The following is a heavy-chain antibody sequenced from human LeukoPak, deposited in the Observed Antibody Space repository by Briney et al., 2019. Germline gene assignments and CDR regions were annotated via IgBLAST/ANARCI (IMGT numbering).Heavy chain of an antibody. V-gene: IGHV1-69*05. CDR2: IIPIFGTA. J-gene: IGHJ6*03. Sequence: ASVKVSCKASGGTFSSYAISWVRQAPGQGLEWMGGIIPIFGTANYAQKFQGRVTITTDESTSTAYMELSSLRSEDTAVYYCARGLRGRLRPGADYYYYYMDVWGKGTTVTVSS. D-gene: IGHD2-21*01. CDR1: GGTFSSYA. CDR3: ARGLRGRLRPGADYYYYYMDV.